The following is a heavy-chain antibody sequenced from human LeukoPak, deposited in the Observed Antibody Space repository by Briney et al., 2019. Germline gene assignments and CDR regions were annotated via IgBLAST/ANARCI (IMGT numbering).Heavy chain of an antibody. V-gene: IGHV4-34*01. J-gene: IGHJ4*02. CDR3: ARGLAAAGIIGPNYFDY. CDR1: GGSFSGYY. CDR2: INHSGST. D-gene: IGHD6-13*01. Sequence: PSETLSLTCAVYGGSFSGYYWSWIRQPPGKGLEWIGEINHSGSTNYNPSLKSRVTISVDTSKNQFSLKLSSVTAADTAVYYCARGLAAAGIIGPNYFDYWGQGTLVTVSS.